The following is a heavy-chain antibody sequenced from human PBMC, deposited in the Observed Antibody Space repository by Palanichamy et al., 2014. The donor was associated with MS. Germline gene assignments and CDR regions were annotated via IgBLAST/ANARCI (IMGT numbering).Heavy chain of an antibody. J-gene: IGHJ3*02. CDR3: ARDKVGAAGTWTAFDI. V-gene: IGHV3-53*02. D-gene: IGHD6-13*01. CDR2: IYSDGKT. Sequence: EVQLVETGGGLILPGGSLRLSCAASGFTVRDNYMTWFRQAPGKGLEWVSVIYSDGKTFYTDSVKGRFTISRDSFKNTLYLQMNSLRDNDTAVYYCARDKVGAAGTWTAFDIWGQGTMVTVSS. CDR1: GFTVRDNY.